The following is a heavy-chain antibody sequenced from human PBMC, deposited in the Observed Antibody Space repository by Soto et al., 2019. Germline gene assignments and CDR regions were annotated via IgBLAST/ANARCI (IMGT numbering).Heavy chain of an antibody. CDR2: ISSSSSYI. Sequence: GGSLRLSCAASGFTFSSYSMNWVRQAPGKGLEWVSSISSSSSYIYYADSVEGRFTISRDNAKNSLYLQMNSLRAEDTAVYYCARMMMGATAWFDPWGQGTLVTISS. CDR1: GFTFSSYS. V-gene: IGHV3-21*01. J-gene: IGHJ5*02. CDR3: ARMMMGATAWFDP. D-gene: IGHD1-26*01.